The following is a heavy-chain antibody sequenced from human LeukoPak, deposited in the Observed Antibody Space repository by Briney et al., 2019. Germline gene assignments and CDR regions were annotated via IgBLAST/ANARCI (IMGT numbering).Heavy chain of an antibody. V-gene: IGHV3-33*01. J-gene: IGHJ4*02. CDR3: ARVSESGNSDY. Sequence: GGSLRLSCAAAGFSFTSYGMHWVRQAPGKGLEWVAVIWYDGTNKYYADSVKGRFTISRDTSHNMLYLQMNSLRAEYTAVYYCARVSESGNSDYWGQGTLVTVSS. D-gene: IGHD4-23*01. CDR2: IWYDGTNK. CDR1: GFSFTSYG.